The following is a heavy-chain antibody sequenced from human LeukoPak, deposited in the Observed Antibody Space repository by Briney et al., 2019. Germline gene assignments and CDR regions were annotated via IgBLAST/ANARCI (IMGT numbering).Heavy chain of an antibody. D-gene: IGHD3-16*01. Sequence: ETGGSLRLSCAASGFIFSRYWMTWVRQAPGKGLEWVSAISGSGGTTYYADSVKGRFTISRDNSKSTLYLQMNSLRAEDTAVYHCATKRGQGPHLNYNYFDPWGQGTMVTVSS. CDR1: GFIFSRYW. CDR2: ISGSGGTT. CDR3: ATKRGQGPHLNYNYFDP. V-gene: IGHV3-23*01. J-gene: IGHJ5*02.